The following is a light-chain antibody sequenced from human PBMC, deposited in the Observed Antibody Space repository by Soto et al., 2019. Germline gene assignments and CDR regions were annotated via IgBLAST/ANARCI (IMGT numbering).Light chain of an antibody. CDR1: SSNIGNNT. Sequence: QLVLTQPPSASVTPGQRVTISCSGSSSNIGNNTVHWYQQLPGMAPKLLIYSNNQRPSGVPDRFSGSKSGTSASLAISGVQSEDEADYYCATRDDSLNGRVFGGGTKLTVL. CDR2: SNN. V-gene: IGLV1-44*01. J-gene: IGLJ3*02. CDR3: ATRDDSLNGRV.